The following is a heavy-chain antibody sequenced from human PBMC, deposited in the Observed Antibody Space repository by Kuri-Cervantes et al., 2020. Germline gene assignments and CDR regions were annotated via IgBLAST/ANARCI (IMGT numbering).Heavy chain of an antibody. Sequence: GGSLRLSCAASGFTFSSYAMHWVRQAPGKGLEWVAVISYDGSNKYYADSVKGRFTISRDNSKNTLYLQMNSLRAEDTAVYYCAKYCRYSSSWYAAHNYWYFDLWGRGTLVTVSS. D-gene: IGHD6-13*01. CDR1: GFTFSSYA. CDR2: ISYDGSNK. V-gene: IGHV3-30*07. CDR3: AKYCRYSSSWYAAHNYWYFDL. J-gene: IGHJ2*01.